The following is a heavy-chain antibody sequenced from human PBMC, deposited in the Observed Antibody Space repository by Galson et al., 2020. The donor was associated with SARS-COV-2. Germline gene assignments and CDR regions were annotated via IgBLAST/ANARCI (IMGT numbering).Heavy chain of an antibody. CDR2: INHSGST. V-gene: IGHV4-34*01. J-gene: IGHJ5*02. CDR3: ARGAYSSSWYGEINWFDP. Sequence: SQASETLPPTCAVYGGSFSGYYWSWIRQPPGKGLEWIGEINHSGSTNYNPSLKSRVTISVDTSKNQFSLKLSSVTAADTAVYYCARGAYSSSWYGEINWFDPWGQGTLVTVSS. D-gene: IGHD6-13*01. CDR1: GGSFSGYY.